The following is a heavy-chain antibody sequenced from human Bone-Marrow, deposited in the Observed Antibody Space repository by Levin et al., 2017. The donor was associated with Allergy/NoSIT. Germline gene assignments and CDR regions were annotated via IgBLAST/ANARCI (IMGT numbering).Heavy chain of an antibody. Sequence: PSETLSLTCTVSGGSISSSSYYWGWIRQPPGKGLEWIGSIYYSGSTYYNPSLKSRVTISVDTSKNQFSLKLSSVTAADTAVYYCARHPVAGTLTFDYWGQGTLVTVSS. J-gene: IGHJ4*02. CDR3: ARHPVAGTLTFDY. D-gene: IGHD6-19*01. CDR2: IYYSGST. V-gene: IGHV4-39*01. CDR1: GGSISSSSYY.